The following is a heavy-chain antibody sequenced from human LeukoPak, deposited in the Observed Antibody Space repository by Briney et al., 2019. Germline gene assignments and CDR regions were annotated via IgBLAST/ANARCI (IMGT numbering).Heavy chain of an antibody. Sequence: PGGSLRLSCAASGLTFSDYYMTWIRQAPGKGLEWVSHISRSSGTIYYADSVQGRFTVSRDNGKKSLYLQMSYLRAEDTAVYYCVREAKMTNILWGQGTLVTVSS. V-gene: IGHV3-11*01. CDR3: VREAKMTNIL. CDR1: GLTFSDYY. J-gene: IGHJ4*02. CDR2: ISRSSGTI. D-gene: IGHD2-21*01.